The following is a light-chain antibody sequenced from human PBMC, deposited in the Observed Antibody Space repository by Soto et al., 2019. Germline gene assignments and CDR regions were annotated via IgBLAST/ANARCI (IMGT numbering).Light chain of an antibody. Sequence: QSVLTQPASVSGSPGQSITISCTGTSSDVGSYNLVSWYQQHPGKAPKLMIYEGSKRPSGVSNRFSGSKSGNTASLTISGLQAEDEGDDYCCSYAGSSTLVFGGGTTVTVL. CDR3: CSYAGSSTLV. CDR2: EGS. J-gene: IGLJ2*01. V-gene: IGLV2-23*01. CDR1: SSDVGSYNL.